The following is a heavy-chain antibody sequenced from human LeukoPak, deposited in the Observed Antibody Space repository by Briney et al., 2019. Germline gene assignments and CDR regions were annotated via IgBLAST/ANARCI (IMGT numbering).Heavy chain of an antibody. D-gene: IGHD4-17*01. V-gene: IGHV1-8*01. J-gene: IGHJ5*02. Sequence: ASVKVSCKASGYTFTSYDINWVRQATGQGLEWMGWMNPNSGNTGYAQKFQGRVTMTRNTSISTAYMELSSLRSEDTAVYYCARPPRSTVTTRGGWFDPWGQGTLVTVSS. CDR1: GYTFTSYD. CDR2: MNPNSGNT. CDR3: ARPPRSTVTTRGGWFDP.